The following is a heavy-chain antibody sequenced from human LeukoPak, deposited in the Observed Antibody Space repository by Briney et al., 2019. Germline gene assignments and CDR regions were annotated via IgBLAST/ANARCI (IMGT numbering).Heavy chain of an antibody. CDR2: ISGSAGST. CDR1: GFTFSSYA. CDR3: AKDKTTVTTFSSY. Sequence: PGGSLRLSCAASGFTFSSYAMSWVRQAPGKGLEWVSAISGSAGSTYYADSVKGRFTISRDNSKNTLYLQMNSLRAEDTAAYYCAKDKTTVTTFSSYWGQGTMVTVSS. D-gene: IGHD4-17*01. J-gene: IGHJ4*02. V-gene: IGHV3-23*01.